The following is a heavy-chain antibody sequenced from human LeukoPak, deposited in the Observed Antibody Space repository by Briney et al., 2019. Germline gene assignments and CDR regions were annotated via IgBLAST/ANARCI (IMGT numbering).Heavy chain of an antibody. CDR2: ISYDGSHK. Sequence: GGSLRLSCAVPGFTFSNYAIHWVRQVPGKGLEWVSLISYDGSHKFYADSVKGRFTISRDNSNNTLYLQLNSLRGEDTAVYYYAKGRAQTTIYSIEFDYWGQGTLVTVSS. V-gene: IGHV3-30*18. D-gene: IGHD3-3*01. CDR1: GFTFSNYA. CDR3: AKGRAQTTIYSIEFDY. J-gene: IGHJ4*02.